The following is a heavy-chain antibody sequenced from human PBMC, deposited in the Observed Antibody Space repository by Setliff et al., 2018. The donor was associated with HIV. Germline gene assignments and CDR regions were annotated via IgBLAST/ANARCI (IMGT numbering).Heavy chain of an antibody. CDR1: GGSISSDDYY. Sequence: NPSETLSLTCTVSGGSISSDDYYWNWIRQPPGKGLEWIVYITYSGSSYYNPSLKSRVTISIDTSNNQISLRLSSVTAADTAIYYCVRDDYGYNGKGFDYWGPGTMVTVSS. CDR3: VRDDYGYNGKGFDY. D-gene: IGHD4-17*01. V-gene: IGHV4-30-4*08. CDR2: ITYSGSS. J-gene: IGHJ4*02.